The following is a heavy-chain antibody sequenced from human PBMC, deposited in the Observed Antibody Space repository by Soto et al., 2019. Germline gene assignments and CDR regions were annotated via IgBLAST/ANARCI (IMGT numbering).Heavy chain of an antibody. CDR3: AREYSYGYYYYDGMDV. V-gene: IGHV3-66*01. Sequence: EVPLVESGGGLVQPGGSLRLSCAASGFTVSSNYMSWVRQAPGKGLEWVSVIYSGGSTYYADSVKGRFTISRDNSKNTLSLQRNSLRAEDTAVYYCAREYSYGYYYYDGMDVWGQGTTVTVSS. CDR1: GFTVSSNY. CDR2: IYSGGST. J-gene: IGHJ6*02. D-gene: IGHD5-18*01.